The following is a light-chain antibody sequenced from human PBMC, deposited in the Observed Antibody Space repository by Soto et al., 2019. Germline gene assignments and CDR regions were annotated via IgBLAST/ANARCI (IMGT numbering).Light chain of an antibody. CDR1: SSDVGGYNY. CDR2: DVS. V-gene: IGLV2-14*03. Sequence: QSALTQPASVSGSPGQSINISCTGTSSDVGGYNYVSWYQHHPGKAPKLIIYDVSNRPSGVSNPFSGSKSGNTASLTIFGLQPEDEADYYCSSYTTSNTRQIVFGTGTKVTVL. CDR3: SSYTTSNTRQIV. J-gene: IGLJ1*01.